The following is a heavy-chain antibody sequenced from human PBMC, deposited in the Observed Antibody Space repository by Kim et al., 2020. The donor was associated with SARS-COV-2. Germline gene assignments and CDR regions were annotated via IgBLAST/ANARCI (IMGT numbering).Heavy chain of an antibody. V-gene: IGHV4-4*02. CDR3: ARAGSTVKFFDF. Sequence: NYNPSLQSRVSILVDKSKNQFSRKRWSVTAADTAVYYCARAGSTVKFFDFWGRGTLVTVAS. D-gene: IGHD3-10*01. J-gene: IGHJ4*02.